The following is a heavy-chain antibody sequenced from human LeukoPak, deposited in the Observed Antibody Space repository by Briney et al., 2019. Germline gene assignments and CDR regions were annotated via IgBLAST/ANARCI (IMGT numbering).Heavy chain of an antibody. V-gene: IGHV3-53*01. D-gene: IGHD1-20*01. J-gene: IGHJ4*02. CDR3: AREGITGTTSPYFDY. Sequence: GSLRLSCAASGFTVSSKYMSWVRQAPGKGLEWVSVIYSGGSTYYADSVKGRITISRDNSKNTLYLQMNSLRAEDTAVYYCAREGITGTTSPYFDYWGQGTLVTVSS. CDR1: GFTVSSKY. CDR2: IYSGGST.